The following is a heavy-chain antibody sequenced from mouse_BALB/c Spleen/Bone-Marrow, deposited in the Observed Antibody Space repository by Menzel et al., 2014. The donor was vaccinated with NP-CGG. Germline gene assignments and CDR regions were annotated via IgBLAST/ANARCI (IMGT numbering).Heavy chain of an antibody. CDR1: GYAFTDRW. CDR2: IDTSNSYT. CDR3: ARGGDDFSLDY. Sequence: AQLQQSGTELVMPGASVKMSCKASGYAFTDRWIHWVKQRPGQGLEWIGAIDTSNSYTNYNQKSKGKATLTVDESSSTAYIHLSSLTSEDSAVYYCARGGDDFSLDYWGQRTSVTVYS. J-gene: IGHJ4*01. D-gene: IGHD2-4*01. V-gene: IGHV1-69*01.